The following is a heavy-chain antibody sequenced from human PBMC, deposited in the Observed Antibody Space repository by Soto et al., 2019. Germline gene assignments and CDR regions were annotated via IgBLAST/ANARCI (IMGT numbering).Heavy chain of an antibody. J-gene: IGHJ2*01. CDR2: IYHSGST. CDR3: ARSVVNWGGPSGWYFDL. Sequence: QVQLQESGPGLVKPSGTLSLTCAVSGGSISSSNWWSWVRQPPEKGLEWIGEIYHSGSTNYNPSLKSRVTISVDKSKNQFSLKLSSVTASDTAVYYCARSVVNWGGPSGWYFDLWGRGTLVTVSS. D-gene: IGHD7-27*01. V-gene: IGHV4-4*02. CDR1: GGSISSSNW.